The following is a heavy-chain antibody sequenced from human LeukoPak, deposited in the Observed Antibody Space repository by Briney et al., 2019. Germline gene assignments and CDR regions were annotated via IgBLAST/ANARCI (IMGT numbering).Heavy chain of an antibody. CDR3: ARGLVVVVPARDRRDFDI. CDR2: INHSGST. D-gene: IGHD2-2*01. V-gene: IGHV4-34*01. CDR1: GGSFSGYY. Sequence: SETLSLTCAVYGGSFSGYYWSWIRQPPGKGLEWIGEINHSGSTNYNPSLKSRVTISVDTSKNQFSLKLSSVTAADTAVYYCARGLVVVVPARDRRDFDIWGQGTMVTVSS. J-gene: IGHJ3*02.